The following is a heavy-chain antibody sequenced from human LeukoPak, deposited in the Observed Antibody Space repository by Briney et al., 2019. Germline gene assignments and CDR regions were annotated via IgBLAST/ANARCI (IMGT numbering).Heavy chain of an antibody. Sequence: GSLRLSCAVSGITLSNYGMSWIRQSPGRGLEWIGNIYTSGSTNYNPSLNSRVTISIDTSKNQFSLKVSSMTAADTAVYYCARQAQDGTNNYFDPWGQGTLVTVSS. CDR2: IYTSGST. CDR1: GITLSNYG. V-gene: IGHV4-4*09. D-gene: IGHD1-7*01. CDR3: ARQAQDGTNNYFDP. J-gene: IGHJ5*02.